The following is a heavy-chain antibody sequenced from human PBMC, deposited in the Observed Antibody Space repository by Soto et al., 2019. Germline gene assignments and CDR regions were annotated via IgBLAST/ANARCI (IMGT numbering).Heavy chain of an antibody. D-gene: IGHD2-15*01. J-gene: IGHJ4*02. CDR1: GGSISSSSYY. V-gene: IGHV4-39*01. CDR2: IYYTGTS. Sequence: PSETLSLTCAVSGGSISSSSYYWDWIRQPPGKGLEWIGTIYYTGTSNYNPPLKSRVTISVDTSKNQFSLNLSSVTAADTAVYYCTRHAIGVVVPAAIRNWGQGSLVTVSS. CDR3: TRHAIGVVVPAAIRN.